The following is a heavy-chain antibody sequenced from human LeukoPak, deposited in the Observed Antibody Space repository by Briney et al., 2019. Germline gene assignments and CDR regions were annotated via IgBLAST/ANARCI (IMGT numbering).Heavy chain of an antibody. J-gene: IGHJ4*02. V-gene: IGHV3-21*01. CDR2: ISSSSSYI. CDR3: ARSYDFWSGYPPRDDY. CDR1: GFTFSSYS. Sequence: GGSLRLSCAASGFTFSSYSMNWVRQAPGKGLEWVSSISSSSSYIYYADSVKGRFTISRDNAKNSLYLQMNSLRAEDTAVYYCARSYDFWSGYPPRDDYWGQGTLVTVSS. D-gene: IGHD3-3*01.